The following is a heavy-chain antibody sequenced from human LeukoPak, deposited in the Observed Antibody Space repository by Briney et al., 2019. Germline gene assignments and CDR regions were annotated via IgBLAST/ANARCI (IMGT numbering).Heavy chain of an antibody. CDR2: IYTSGST. D-gene: IGHD5-12*01. CDR3: ARVPADIVATYYMGV. Sequence: NASETLSLTCTVSGGSISSGSYYWSWIRQPAGKGLEWIGRIYTSGSTNYNPSLKSRVTISVDTSKNQFSLKLSSVTAADTAVYYCARVPADIVATYYMGVWGKGTTVTVSS. V-gene: IGHV4-61*02. J-gene: IGHJ6*03. CDR1: GGSISSGSYY.